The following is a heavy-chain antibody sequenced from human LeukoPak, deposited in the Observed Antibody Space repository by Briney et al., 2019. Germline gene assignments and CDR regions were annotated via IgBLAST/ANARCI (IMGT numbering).Heavy chain of an antibody. CDR3: ARHSGGFEFDP. J-gene: IGHJ5*02. CDR2: INPSGGST. CDR1: GYTFTSYY. Sequence: ASVKVSCKASGYTFTSYYMHWVRQAPGQGHEWMGIINPSGGSTSYAQKFQGRVTMTRDTSTSTVYMELSSLRSEDTAVYYCARHSGGFEFDPWGQGTLVTVSS. D-gene: IGHD1-26*01. V-gene: IGHV1-46*01.